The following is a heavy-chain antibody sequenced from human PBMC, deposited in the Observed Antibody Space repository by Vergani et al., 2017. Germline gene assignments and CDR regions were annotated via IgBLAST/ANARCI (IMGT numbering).Heavy chain of an antibody. CDR3: ARRSGIVYDIFSGTQYFVDF. J-gene: IGHJ4*02. CDR1: GFSIDNGYY. Sequence: QVQLQKSGPGLVKPSETLSLTCAVSGFSIDNGYYWDWIRQPPGKGLEWIGSIYRTGRTHFNPSLKSRVTISVDTSNNHFSLRLNSLTAADTAVYYCARRSGIVYDIFSGTQYFVDFWGQGTLVTVSS. CDR2: IYRTGRT. V-gene: IGHV4-38-2*01. D-gene: IGHD3-9*01.